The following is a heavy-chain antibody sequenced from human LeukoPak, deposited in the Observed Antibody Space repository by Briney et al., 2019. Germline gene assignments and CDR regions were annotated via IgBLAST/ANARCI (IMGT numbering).Heavy chain of an antibody. Sequence: GGSLRLSCAASGFTFSSYGMHWVRQAPGKGLEWVAVISYDGSNKYYADSVKGRSTISRDNSKNTLYLQMNSLRAEDTAVYYCAKHYYGSGSYYREETDYWGQGTLVTVSS. CDR2: ISYDGSNK. J-gene: IGHJ4*02. CDR1: GFTFSSYG. CDR3: AKHYYGSGSYYREETDY. V-gene: IGHV3-30*18. D-gene: IGHD3-10*01.